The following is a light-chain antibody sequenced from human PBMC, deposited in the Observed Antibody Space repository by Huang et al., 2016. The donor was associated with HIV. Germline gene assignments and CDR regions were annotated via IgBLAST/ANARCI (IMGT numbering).Light chain of an antibody. J-gene: IGKJ1*01. CDR3: QQYNNWPLT. Sequence: EIVMTQSPATLSVSPGERATLSCRASQSVSNNLAWYQQIPGQAPRLLIYGVSTRATGIPARFSGSGSRTEFTLTISSLQSEDFAVYYCQQYNNWPLTFGQGTKVEIK. V-gene: IGKV3-15*01. CDR1: QSVSNN. CDR2: GVS.